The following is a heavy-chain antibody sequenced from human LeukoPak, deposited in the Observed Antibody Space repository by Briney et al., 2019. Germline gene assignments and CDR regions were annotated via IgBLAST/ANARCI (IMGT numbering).Heavy chain of an antibody. CDR1: GFTFSSYA. V-gene: IGHV3-23*01. CDR2: ISGSGGST. J-gene: IGHJ6*02. D-gene: IGHD2-2*01. CDR3: AKSIGPASYYYYGMDV. Sequence: LGGSLRLSCAASGFTFSSYAMSWVRQAPGKGLKWVSAISGSGGSTYYADSVKGRFTISRDNSKNTLYLQMNSLRAEDTAVYYCAKSIGPASYYYYGMDVWGQGTTVTVSS.